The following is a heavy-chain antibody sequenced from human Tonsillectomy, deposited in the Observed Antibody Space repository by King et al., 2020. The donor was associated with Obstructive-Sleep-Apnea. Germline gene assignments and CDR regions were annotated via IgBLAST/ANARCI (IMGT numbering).Heavy chain of an antibody. CDR1: GVTVTSNF. J-gene: IGHJ2*01. D-gene: IGHD1-26*01. Sequence: DVKLVESGGGLVQPGGSLRLSCAVSGVTVTSNFLSWVRQAPGKGLEWVSVIYSGGKTYSADSVKGRFFISRDTSNNTLYLQMDNLRREDTAVYYCASQKWGFGYFDVCGRGTLVGVSS. CDR2: IYSGGKT. CDR3: ASQKWGFGYFDV. V-gene: IGHV3-53*04.